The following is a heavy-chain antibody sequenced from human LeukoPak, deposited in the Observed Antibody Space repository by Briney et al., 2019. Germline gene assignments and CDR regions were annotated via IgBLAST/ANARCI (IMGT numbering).Heavy chain of an antibody. D-gene: IGHD3-22*01. CDR2: ISNSSPNI. CDR1: GFTFISYS. CDR3: ARALHDSSGYYFDY. V-gene: IGHV3-21*01. J-gene: IGHJ4*02. Sequence: GRSLRLSCAGSGFTFISYSMNWVRQAPGKGLEWVSSISNSSPNIYYADSVKGRFTISRDSAKDSLFLQMNSLRAEDTAVYYCARALHDSSGYYFDYWGQGTLVTVSS.